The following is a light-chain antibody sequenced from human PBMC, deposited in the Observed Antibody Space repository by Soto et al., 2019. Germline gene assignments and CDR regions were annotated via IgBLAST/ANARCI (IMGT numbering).Light chain of an antibody. J-gene: IGKJ1*01. CDR1: QSVSSSS. CDR2: DAS. V-gene: IGKV3-20*01. CDR3: QQYGSSPRT. Sequence: EIVLTQSPGTPSLSPGERATLSCRASQSVSSSSLAWYQQKRGQAPRLLIHDASSRATGIPDRFSGSGSGTDFTLTISRLEPEDFAVYYCQQYGSSPRTFGQGTKVDIK.